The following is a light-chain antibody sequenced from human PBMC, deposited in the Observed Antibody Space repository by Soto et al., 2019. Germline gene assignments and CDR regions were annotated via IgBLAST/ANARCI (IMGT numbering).Light chain of an antibody. CDR3: HQYGSSPSYT. J-gene: IGKJ2*01. Sequence: EIVLTQSPGTLSLSPGERATLSCRASQSVSSSSYLAWYQQKPGQAPRLLIYGASSRATGIPDRFRGSGSGTHFTLTISRLEPEDFAVYYCHQYGSSPSYTFGQGTKLEIK. CDR2: GAS. V-gene: IGKV3-20*01. CDR1: QSVSSSSY.